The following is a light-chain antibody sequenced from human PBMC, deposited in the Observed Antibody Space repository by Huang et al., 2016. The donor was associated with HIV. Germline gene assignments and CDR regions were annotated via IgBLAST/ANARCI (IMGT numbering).Light chain of an antibody. CDR2: GAS. V-gene: IGKV3-20*01. CDR3: QQHERPPDT. J-gene: IGKJ3*01. Sequence: EIVLTQSPGTLSLSPGERATLSCRASQSVGIDLAWYQQKPGQAPRLLFYGASTRVPVIPDSFSGGGSVTDFTLSISRLEPEDFAVYYCQQHERPPDTFGPGTKVNIK. CDR1: QSVGID.